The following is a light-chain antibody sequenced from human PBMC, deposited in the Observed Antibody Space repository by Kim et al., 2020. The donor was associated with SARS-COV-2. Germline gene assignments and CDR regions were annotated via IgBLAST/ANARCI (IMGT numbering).Light chain of an antibody. CDR2: SDN. J-gene: IGLJ3*02. CDR3: AAWDDSLSAWL. Sequence: QSVLTQPPSASATPGQRVTVSCSGSSSNIASNSVNWYKQIPGTAPKLLIYSDNQRPSGVPDRVSGSKSGTSASLAISGLQSEDEADYYCAAWDDSLSAWLFGGGTQLTVL. CDR1: SSNIASNS. V-gene: IGLV1-44*01.